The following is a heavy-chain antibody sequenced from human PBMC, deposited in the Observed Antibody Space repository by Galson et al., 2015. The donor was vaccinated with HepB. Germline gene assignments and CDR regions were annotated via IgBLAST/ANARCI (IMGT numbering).Heavy chain of an antibody. CDR2: ISSSSTI. CDR1: GFTFSSYS. D-gene: IGHD6-6*01. V-gene: IGHV3-48*01. CDR3: ARALEQLVEWYNWFDP. J-gene: IGHJ5*02. Sequence: SLRLSCAASGFTFSSYSMNWVRQAPGEGLEWVSYISSSSTIYYADSVKGRFTISRDNAKNSLYLQMNSLRAEDTAVYYCARALEQLVEWYNWFDPWGQGTLVTVSS.